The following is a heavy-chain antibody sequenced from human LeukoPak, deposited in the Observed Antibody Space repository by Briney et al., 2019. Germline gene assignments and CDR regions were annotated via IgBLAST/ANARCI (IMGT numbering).Heavy chain of an antibody. CDR3: ARARSREYCSSTSCYAHYYYYYMDV. V-gene: IGHV4-38-2*02. D-gene: IGHD2-2*01. CDR2: IYHSGST. Sequence: SETLSLTCTVSGYSISSGYYWGWIRQPPGKGLEWIGSIYHSGSTYYNPSLKSRVTISVDTSKNQFSLKLSSVTAADTAVYYCARARSREYCSSTSCYAHYYYYYMDVWGKGTTVTVSS. CDR1: GYSISSGYY. J-gene: IGHJ6*03.